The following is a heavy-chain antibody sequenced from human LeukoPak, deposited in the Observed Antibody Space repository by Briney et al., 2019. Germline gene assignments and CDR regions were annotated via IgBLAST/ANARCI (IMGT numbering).Heavy chain of an antibody. CDR3: ASHLRKAAASPFDY. J-gene: IGHJ4*02. D-gene: IGHD6-13*01. Sequence: SETLSLTCTVSGGSISSYYWSWIRQPPGKGLEWIGYIYYSGSTNYNPSLKSRVTISVDTSKNQFSLKLSSVTAADTAVYHCASHLRKAAASPFDYWGQGTLVTVSS. CDR2: IYYSGST. CDR1: GGSISSYY. V-gene: IGHV4-59*08.